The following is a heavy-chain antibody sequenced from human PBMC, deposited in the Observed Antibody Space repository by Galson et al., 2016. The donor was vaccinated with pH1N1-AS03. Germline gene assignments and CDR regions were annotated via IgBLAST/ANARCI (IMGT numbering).Heavy chain of an antibody. D-gene: IGHD5-12*01. CDR1: GFSLTTDKMC. CDR2: IDWDDDE. J-gene: IGHJ6*02. Sequence: PALVTPTQTLTLTCTFSGFSLTTDKMCVTWIRQPPGKALEWLARIDWDDDEYYSRSLRTRLTISKDTSKNQVVLTMTNMDPADTGTYFCARSPGDYFYPLGMDVWGQGTTVTVS. V-gene: IGHV2-70*11. CDR3: ARSPGDYFYPLGMDV.